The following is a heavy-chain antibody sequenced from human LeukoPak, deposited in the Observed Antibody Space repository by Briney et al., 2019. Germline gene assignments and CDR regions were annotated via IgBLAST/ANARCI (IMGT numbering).Heavy chain of an antibody. CDR1: GYTSTGYY. J-gene: IGHJ6*03. V-gene: IGHV1-2*02. CDR2: INPNSGGT. Sequence: GASVKVSCKASGYTSTGYYMHWVRQAPGQGLEWMGWINPNSGGTNYAQKFQGRVTMTRDTSISTAYMELSRLRSDDTAVYYCARTFYDFWSGYYRELYYYYMDVWGKGTTVTVSS. CDR3: ARTFYDFWSGYYRELYYYYMDV. D-gene: IGHD3-3*01.